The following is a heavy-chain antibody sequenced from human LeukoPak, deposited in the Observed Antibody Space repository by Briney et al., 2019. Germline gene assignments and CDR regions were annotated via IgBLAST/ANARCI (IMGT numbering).Heavy chain of an antibody. V-gene: IGHV4-39*01. CDR3: ARLSPYLGAGSSAFPDDY. Sequence: SETLSLTCTGSGGSISTTTYYWGWLRQPPGKGLEWIGSISYTGSTYYNPSLKIRVTTSVDTSKNQFSLRLSSVTAADTAVYYCARLSPYLGAGSSAFPDDYWGQGTLVTVSS. J-gene: IGHJ4*02. CDR1: GGSISTTTYY. D-gene: IGHD3-10*01. CDR2: ISYTGST.